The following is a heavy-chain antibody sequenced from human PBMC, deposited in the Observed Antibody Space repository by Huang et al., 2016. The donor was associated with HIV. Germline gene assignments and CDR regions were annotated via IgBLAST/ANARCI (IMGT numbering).Heavy chain of an antibody. V-gene: IGHV1-18*01. CDR1: GYSLTSYD. CDR2: INVNNGNT. CDR3: ARGDSDWSYDAFNI. J-gene: IGHJ3*02. Sequence: QVQLVQSGAELKKPGASVRVSCKASGYSLTSYDINWVRLAPRQGPEWMGWINVNNGNTEYAQNFQGRVTMTTDTSTNTAYMELRSLRSDDTAVYYCARGDSDWSYDAFNIWGQWTMVTVSS. D-gene: IGHD6-19*01.